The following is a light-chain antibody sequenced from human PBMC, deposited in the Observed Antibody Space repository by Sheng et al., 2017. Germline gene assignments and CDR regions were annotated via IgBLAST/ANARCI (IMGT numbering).Light chain of an antibody. V-gene: IGLV3-19*01. J-gene: IGLJ2*01. CDR1: PQKLL. Sequence: SSELTQDPAVSVALGQTVTDHMPRRQPQKLLCKLVPAEARTGPLYFVIYGKNNRPSGIPDRRSLASSSGNTASLTITGAQAEDEADYYCNSRDSSGNHLEVFGGGTKLTVL. CDR2: GKN. CDR3: NSRDSSGNHLEV.